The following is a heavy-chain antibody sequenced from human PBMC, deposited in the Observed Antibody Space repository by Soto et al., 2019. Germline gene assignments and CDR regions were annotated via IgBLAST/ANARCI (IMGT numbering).Heavy chain of an antibody. D-gene: IGHD5-12*01. V-gene: IGHV1-3*01. Sequence: QVQLVQSGAEMKKPGASVKLSCKTSGINYNTYAIHWVRQAPGQGLEWMGWINAGNGDTRYSQNFQGRVTLTRDTSPSTVSMALDSLKSEDTGVYYCAIAISRYVTWGQGTLVTLSS. J-gene: IGHJ4*02. CDR1: GINYNTYA. CDR3: AIAISRYVT. CDR2: INAGNGDT.